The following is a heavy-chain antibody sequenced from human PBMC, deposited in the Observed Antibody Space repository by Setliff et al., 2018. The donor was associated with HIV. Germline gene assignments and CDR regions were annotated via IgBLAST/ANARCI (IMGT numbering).Heavy chain of an antibody. CDR1: GFTFSSYW. CDR3: ARGVDY. CDR2: IKDDGSEK. J-gene: IGHJ4*02. V-gene: IGHV3-7*01. Sequence: ESLKISCAASGFTFSSYWMNWVRQAPGKGLEWVANIKDDGSEKYYVDSVKGRFTISRDNAKNSLYLQMHSLRAEDTAVYYCARGVDYWGEGTLVTVSS.